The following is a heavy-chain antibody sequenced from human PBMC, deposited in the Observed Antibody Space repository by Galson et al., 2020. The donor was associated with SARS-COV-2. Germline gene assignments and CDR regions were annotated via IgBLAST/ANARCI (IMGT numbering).Heavy chain of an antibody. V-gene: IGHV3-23*01. CDR1: GFTFSSYG. Sequence: GGSLRLSCAASGFTFSSYGMSWVRQAPGKGLEWVSGITGSSGKTYYADPVKGRFTVSRDNFKNTLHLQMTSLRAEDTAEYYCASEMRISRGSMDVWGQGTTVTVSS. CDR3: ASEMRISRGSMDV. CDR2: ITGSSGKT. J-gene: IGHJ6*02. D-gene: IGHD3-10*01.